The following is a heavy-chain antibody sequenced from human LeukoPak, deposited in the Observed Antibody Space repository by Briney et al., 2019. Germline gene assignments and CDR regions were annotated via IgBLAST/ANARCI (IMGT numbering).Heavy chain of an antibody. CDR2: IYYSGST. J-gene: IGHJ4*02. CDR1: GGSISSSSYY. V-gene: IGHV4-61*01. Sequence: SETLSLTCTVSGGSISSSSYYWSWIRQPPGKGLEWIGYIYYSGSTNYNPSLKSRVTISLDTSKKQFSLKLSSVTAADTAVYYCARGYSGSYGRFDYWGQGTLVTVSS. CDR3: ARGYSGSYGRFDY. D-gene: IGHD1-26*01.